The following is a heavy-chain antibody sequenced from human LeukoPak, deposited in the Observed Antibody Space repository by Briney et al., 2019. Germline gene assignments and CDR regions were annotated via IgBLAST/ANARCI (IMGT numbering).Heavy chain of an antibody. CDR1: GITFSSYS. J-gene: IGHJ4*02. D-gene: IGHD3-9*01. CDR3: VRGADTGYSSDS. Sequence: GGSLRLSCVASGITFSSYSMNWVRQAPGKGLEWVSYISSFSGTINYADSVKGRFSISRDNAENTLYLQMNSLRVEDTAVYYCVRGADTGYSSDSWGQGTLVTVSS. CDR2: ISSFSGTI. V-gene: IGHV3-48*04.